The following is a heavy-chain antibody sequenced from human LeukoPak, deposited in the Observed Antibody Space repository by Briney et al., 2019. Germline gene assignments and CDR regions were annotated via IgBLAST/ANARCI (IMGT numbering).Heavy chain of an antibody. V-gene: IGHV4-34*01. J-gene: IGHJ5*02. CDR2: INHSGST. Sequence: SETLSLTCAVYGGSFSGYYWSWIRQPPGKGLEWIGEINHSGSTNYNPSLKSRVTISVDTSKNQFSLKLSSVTAADTAVYYCARGRGLWSGYYNWFDPWGQGTLVTVSS. D-gene: IGHD3-3*01. CDR3: ARGRGLWSGYYNWFDP. CDR1: GGSFSGYY.